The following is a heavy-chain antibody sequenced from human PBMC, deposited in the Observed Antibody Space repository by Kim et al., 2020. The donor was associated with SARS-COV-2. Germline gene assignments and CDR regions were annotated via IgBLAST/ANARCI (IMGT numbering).Heavy chain of an antibody. CDR3: ARAAYYYDGRVDY. D-gene: IGHD3-22*01. CDR1: GGSFSGYY. J-gene: IGHJ4*02. V-gene: IGHV4-34*01. Sequence: SETLSLTCAVYGGSFSGYYWSWIRQPPGKGLEWIGEINHSGSTNYNPSLKSRVTISVDTSKNQFSLKLSSVTAADTAVYYCARAAYYYDGRVDYWGQGTLVTVSS. CDR2: INHSGST.